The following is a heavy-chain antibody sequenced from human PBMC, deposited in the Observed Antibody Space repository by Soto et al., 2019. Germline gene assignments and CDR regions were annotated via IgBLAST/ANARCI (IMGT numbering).Heavy chain of an antibody. D-gene: IGHD5-18*01. CDR2: IIPIFGTA. V-gene: IGHV1-69*13. Sequence: ASVKVSCKASGGTFSSYAISWVRQAPGQGLEWMGGIIPIFGTANYAQKFQGRVTITADESTSTAYMELSSLRSEDTAVYYCARDWWGYSYGFPEYYYYGMDVWGQGTTVTVSS. CDR1: GGTFSSYA. J-gene: IGHJ6*02. CDR3: ARDWWGYSYGFPEYYYYGMDV.